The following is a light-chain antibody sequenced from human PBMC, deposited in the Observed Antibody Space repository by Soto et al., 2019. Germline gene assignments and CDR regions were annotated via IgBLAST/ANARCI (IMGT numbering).Light chain of an antibody. CDR3: QQCNTPFT. V-gene: IGKV1-5*01. Sequence: DIQMTQTPSTLSASVGDRVAITCRASQNIGSRLAWYQQKPDEAPKLLIYDASSLESGVPLRFGGSGSGTDFTLIISSLQPDDFATYYCQQCNTPFTFGGGTNVEIK. CDR1: QNIGSR. J-gene: IGKJ4*01. CDR2: DAS.